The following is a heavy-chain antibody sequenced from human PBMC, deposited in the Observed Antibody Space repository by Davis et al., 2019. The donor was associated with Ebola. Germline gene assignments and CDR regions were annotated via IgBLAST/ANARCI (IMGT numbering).Heavy chain of an antibody. D-gene: IGHD6-13*01. V-gene: IGHV3-74*01. CDR3: ARERLYAIAAAGPGYY. J-gene: IGHJ4*02. CDR2: INCDGSST. CDR1: GFTFSSYW. Sequence: PGGSLRLSCAASGFTFSSYWMHWVRQAPGKGLVWVSRINCDGSSTSYADSVKGRFTISRDNAKNTGYLQMNSLRAEDTAVYNCARERLYAIAAAGPGYYWGKGTLVTVSS.